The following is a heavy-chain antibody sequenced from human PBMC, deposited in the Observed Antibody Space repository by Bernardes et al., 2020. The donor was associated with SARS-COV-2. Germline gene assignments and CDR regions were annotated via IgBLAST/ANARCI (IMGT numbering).Heavy chain of an antibody. D-gene: IGHD2-2*02. CDR1: GFTFTSSA. CDR2: IVVGSGNT. CDR3: AAGGCSSTSCYRGSYYYYGMDV. J-gene: IGHJ6*02. V-gene: IGHV1-58*02. Sequence: PVKVACKASGFTFTSSAMQWVRQARGQRLEWIGWIVVGSGNTKYAQKFQERVTITRDMSTSTAYMELSSLRSEDTAVYYCAAGGCSSTSCYRGSYYYYGMDVWGQGTTVTVSS.